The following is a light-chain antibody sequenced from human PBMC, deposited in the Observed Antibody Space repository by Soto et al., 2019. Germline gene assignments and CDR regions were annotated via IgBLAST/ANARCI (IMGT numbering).Light chain of an antibody. CDR3: QQYGTSPKT. Sequence: EIVMTQSPATLSVSPGERATLSCRASQNIENHLAWYQQTPGQAPRLLIYGASSRATGIPDRFSGSGSGTDFTLTISRLEPEDFAVYYCQQYGTSPKTLGQGTKVDIK. CDR2: GAS. CDR1: QNIENH. V-gene: IGKV3-20*01. J-gene: IGKJ1*01.